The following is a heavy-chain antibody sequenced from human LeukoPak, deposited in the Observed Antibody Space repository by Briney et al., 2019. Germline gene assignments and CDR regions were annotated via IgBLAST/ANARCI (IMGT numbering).Heavy chain of an antibody. D-gene: IGHD6-13*01. Sequence: SVKVSCKASGGTFSSYAISWVRQAPGQGLEWMGGIIPIFGTANYAQKFQGRVTITADESTSTAYMELSSLRSEDTAVYYCARVRAGSIAAAGTWGDWGQGTLVTVSS. J-gene: IGHJ4*02. V-gene: IGHV1-69*13. CDR3: ARVRAGSIAAAGTWGD. CDR2: IIPIFGTA. CDR1: GGTFSSYA.